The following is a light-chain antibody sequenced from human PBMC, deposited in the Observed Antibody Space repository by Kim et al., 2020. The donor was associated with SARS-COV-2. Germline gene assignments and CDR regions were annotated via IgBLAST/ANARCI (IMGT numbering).Light chain of an antibody. CDR1: SSDVGPYNF. Sequence: QSIPVSCTGTSSDVGPYNFVSRYQLHPGEAPKLIIYDINNRPSRVSNRFSASKFDNTASLTISGLQTEDEAHYYCSSYTTHTSPVLFGGGTQLTVL. J-gene: IGLJ2*01. CDR3: SSYTTHTSPVL. CDR2: DIN. V-gene: IGLV2-14*04.